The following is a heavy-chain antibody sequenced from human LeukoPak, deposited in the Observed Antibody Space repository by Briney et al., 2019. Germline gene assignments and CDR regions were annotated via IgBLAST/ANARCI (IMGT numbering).Heavy chain of an antibody. V-gene: IGHV1-18*01. Sequence: GASVKVSCKTSGYNFISYGISWVRQAPGQGLEWMGWISTYNSNTKYAQNLQGRVTMATDTSTSTAYMSLRSLKYDDTAVYYCARGAFRSGNYYEGAFDIWGLGTMVTVSS. J-gene: IGHJ3*02. CDR3: ARGAFRSGNYYEGAFDI. CDR1: GYNFISYG. CDR2: ISTYNSNT. D-gene: IGHD3-10*01.